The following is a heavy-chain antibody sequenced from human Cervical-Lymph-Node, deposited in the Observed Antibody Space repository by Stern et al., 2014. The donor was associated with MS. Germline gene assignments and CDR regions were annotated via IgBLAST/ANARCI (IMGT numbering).Heavy chain of an antibody. J-gene: IGHJ5*02. Sequence: QVQLMQSGAEVKKPGSSVKVSRKISGGTFRSHALSWVRQAAGQGLEWMGAIFPISDTPDYAQKFQGRVTITADESTTTVYMELSNLRSEDTAFYYCARGTTAVTTEPFDPWGQGTLVTVSS. CDR3: ARGTTAVTTEPFDP. V-gene: IGHV1-69*01. CDR1: GGTFRSHA. D-gene: IGHD4-17*01. CDR2: IFPISDTP.